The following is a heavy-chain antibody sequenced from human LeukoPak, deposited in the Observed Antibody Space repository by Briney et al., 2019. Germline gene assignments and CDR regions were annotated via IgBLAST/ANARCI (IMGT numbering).Heavy chain of an antibody. Sequence: GASVKVSCKASGGTFSSYAISWVRQAPGQGLEWMGRIIPILGIANYAQKFQGRVTITADKSTSTAYMELSSLRSEDTAVYYCAKIPTQHSGSYYNLDYWGQGTLVTVSS. J-gene: IGHJ4*02. CDR2: IIPILGIA. V-gene: IGHV1-69*04. CDR3: AKIPTQHSGSYYNLDY. CDR1: GGTFSSYA. D-gene: IGHD1-26*01.